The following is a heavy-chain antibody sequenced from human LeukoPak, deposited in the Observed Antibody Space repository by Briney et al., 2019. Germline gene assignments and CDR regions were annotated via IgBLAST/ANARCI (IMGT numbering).Heavy chain of an antibody. CDR1: GGSISSSSYY. V-gene: IGHV4-39*07. Sequence: PSETLSLTCTVSGGSISSSSYYWGWIRQPPGKGLEWIGSIYYSGSTYYNPSLKSRVTISVDRSKNQFSLKLSSVTAADTAVYYCARDGYGSSPGFPYAFDIWGQGTMVTVSS. CDR2: IYYSGST. CDR3: ARDGYGSSPGFPYAFDI. J-gene: IGHJ3*02. D-gene: IGHD6-13*01.